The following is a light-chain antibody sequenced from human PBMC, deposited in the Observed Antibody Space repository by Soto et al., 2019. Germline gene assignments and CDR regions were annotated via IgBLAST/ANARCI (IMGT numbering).Light chain of an antibody. CDR3: PQSYSTTWT. J-gene: IGKJ1*01. Sequence: DIQMTQSPSSLSASVGDRVAITFRASQGISTYLNWYQQKPGKAPKLLIYAASSLQSGVPSRFSGSGSETDFTLTISSLQPEDFATYSCPQSYSTTWTSGQGTKVDIK. V-gene: IGKV1-39*01. CDR2: AAS. CDR1: QGISTY.